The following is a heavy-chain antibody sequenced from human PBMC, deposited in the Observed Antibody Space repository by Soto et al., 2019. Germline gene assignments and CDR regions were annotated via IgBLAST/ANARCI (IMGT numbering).Heavy chain of an antibody. Sequence: ASVKVSCKASGYTFTSYGISWVRQAPGQGLEWMGWISAYNGNTNYAQKLQGRVTMTTDTSTSTAYMELRGLRSDDTAVYYCARDHYDFWSGYYRWFDPWGQGTLVTVSS. D-gene: IGHD3-3*01. V-gene: IGHV1-18*01. J-gene: IGHJ5*02. CDR2: ISAYNGNT. CDR3: ARDHYDFWSGYYRWFDP. CDR1: GYTFTSYG.